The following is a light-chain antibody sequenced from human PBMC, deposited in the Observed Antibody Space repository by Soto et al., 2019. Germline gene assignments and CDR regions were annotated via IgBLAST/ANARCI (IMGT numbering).Light chain of an antibody. CDR1: TNDVGGYNY. Sequence: QSVLTQPASVSGSPGQSVAISCTGTTNDVGGYNYVSWYQQHPGKAPKLIIQDVINRPSGVSDRFSGSKSGNTASLSISGLQAEDEADYYCSSYTSTSTYVFGSGTKVTVL. J-gene: IGLJ1*01. CDR2: DVI. CDR3: SSYTSTSTYV. V-gene: IGLV2-14*01.